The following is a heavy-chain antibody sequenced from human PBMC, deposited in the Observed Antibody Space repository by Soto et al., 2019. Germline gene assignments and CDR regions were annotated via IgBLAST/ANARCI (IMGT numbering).Heavy chain of an antibody. J-gene: IGHJ6*03. CDR3: ARDLARYCSSTSCYWGPYYYYMDV. CDR1: GYTFTSYG. D-gene: IGHD2-2*01. V-gene: IGHV1-18*01. CDR2: ISAYNGNT. Sequence: ASVKVSCKASGYTFTSYGISWVRQAPGQGLEWMGWISAYNGNTNYAQKLQGRVTMTTDTSTSTAYMELRSLRSDDTAVYYCARDLARYCSSTSCYWGPYYYYMDVWGKGTTVTVSS.